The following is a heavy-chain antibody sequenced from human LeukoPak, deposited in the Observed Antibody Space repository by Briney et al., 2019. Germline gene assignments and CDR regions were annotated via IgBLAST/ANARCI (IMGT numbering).Heavy chain of an antibody. V-gene: IGHV1-24*01. CDR3: ATAYDSSGHPPNWFDP. D-gene: IGHD3-22*01. J-gene: IGHJ5*02. CDR1: GYTLTELS. CDR2: FDPEDGET. Sequence: ASEKLPYQVSGYTLTELSMHWLRQAPAKGIEWMGGFDPEDGETIYAQKFQGRVTMTEDTSTDTAYMELSSLRSEDTAVYYCATAYDSSGHPPNWFDPWGQGTLVTVSS.